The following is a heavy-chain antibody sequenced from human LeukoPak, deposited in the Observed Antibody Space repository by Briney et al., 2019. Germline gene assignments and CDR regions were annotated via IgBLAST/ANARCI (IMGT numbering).Heavy chain of an antibody. CDR1: GFTFSSYW. D-gene: IGHD1-26*01. J-gene: IGHJ1*01. V-gene: IGHV3-23*01. CDR3: AKGRWEVSAEYFQH. CDR2: ISGSGGST. Sequence: GGSLRLSCAASGFTFSSYWMHWVRQAPGKGLEWVSAISGSGGSTYYADSVKGRFTISRDNSKNTLYLQMNSLRAEDTAVYYCAKGRWEVSAEYFQHWGQGTLVSVSS.